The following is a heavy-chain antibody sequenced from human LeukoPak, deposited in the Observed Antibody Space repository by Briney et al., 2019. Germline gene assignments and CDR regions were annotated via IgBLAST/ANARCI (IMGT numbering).Heavy chain of an antibody. D-gene: IGHD1-26*01. CDR3: ARRGGSGRAFDI. CDR1: GGSISSSSYY. CDR2: ISYSGST. V-gene: IGHV4-39*01. Sequence: SETLSLTCTVSGGSISSSSYYWGWIRQPPGKGLEWIGDISYSGSTYYSPSLKSRVTTPVDTSKNQFSLKLNSVTAADTAVYYCARRGGSGRAFDIWGQGTMVTVSS. J-gene: IGHJ3*02.